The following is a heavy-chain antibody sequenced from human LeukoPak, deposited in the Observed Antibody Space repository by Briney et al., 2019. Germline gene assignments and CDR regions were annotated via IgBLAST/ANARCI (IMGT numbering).Heavy chain of an antibody. D-gene: IGHD3-16*01. V-gene: IGHV3-7*01. CDR3: ARDVKGGNFDY. CDR2: IKKDGSEQ. J-gene: IGHJ4*02. CDR1: GFTVSSNY. Sequence: GGSLRLSCAASGFTVSSNYMSWVRQAPGKGLEWVANIKKDGSEQYYVDSVKGRFTISRDNAKNSLYLEMNSLRVEDTAVYYCARDVKGGNFDYWGQGTLVIVSS.